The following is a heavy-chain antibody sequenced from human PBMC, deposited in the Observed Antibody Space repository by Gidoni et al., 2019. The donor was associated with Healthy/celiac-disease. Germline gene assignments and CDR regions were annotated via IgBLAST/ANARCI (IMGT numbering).Heavy chain of an antibody. Sequence: EVQLVESGGGLVQPGGSLRLSCAASGFTVSSNYMSWVRQAPGKGLEWVSVIYSGGSTYYADSVKGRFTISRDNSKNTLYLQMNSLRAEDTAVYYCARDSRVYDFWSGYSYYYYGMDVWGQGTTVTVSS. CDR2: IYSGGST. D-gene: IGHD3-3*01. CDR1: GFTVSSNY. V-gene: IGHV3-66*01. CDR3: ARDSRVYDFWSGYSYYYYGMDV. J-gene: IGHJ6*02.